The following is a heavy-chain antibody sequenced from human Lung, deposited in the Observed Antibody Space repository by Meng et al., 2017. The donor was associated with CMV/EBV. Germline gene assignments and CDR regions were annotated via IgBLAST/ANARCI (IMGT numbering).Heavy chain of an antibody. CDR3: ARDAVVGPTSRSGIGYFDQ. V-gene: IGHV3-30*01. CDR1: GFSISPYA. J-gene: IGHJ4*03. Sequence: GGSLRLSCAASGFSISPYAMQWVRQAPGKGLEWVAVISFDASNKRYADSVKGRFAISRDNSKDTLYLEMNSLRTEGTAVYYCARDAVVGPTSRSGIGYFDQWGHGTLVTVSS. CDR2: ISFDASNK. D-gene: IGHD1-26*01.